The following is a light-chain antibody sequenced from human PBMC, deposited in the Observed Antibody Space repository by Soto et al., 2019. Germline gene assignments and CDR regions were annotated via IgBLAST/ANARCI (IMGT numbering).Light chain of an antibody. CDR1: SSDVGGYIY. V-gene: IGLV2-14*01. CDR3: SSYTTSSTLYV. J-gene: IGLJ1*01. CDR2: GVT. Sequence: QSVLTQPASVSGSPGQSITISCTGTSSDVGGYIYVSRYQQHPGRAPKLIIYGVTNRPSGISTRFSGSKSGNTASLTISGLQAEDEADYYCSSYTTSSTLYVFGTGTKVTVL.